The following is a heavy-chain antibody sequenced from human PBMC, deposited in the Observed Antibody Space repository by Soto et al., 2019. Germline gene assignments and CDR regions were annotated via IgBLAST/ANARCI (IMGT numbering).Heavy chain of an antibody. CDR3: ARVPSKTAIRITMIADY. J-gene: IGHJ4*02. CDR1: GFTFSSYS. D-gene: IGHD3-22*01. Sequence: EVQLVESGGGLVKPGGSLRLSCAASGFTFSSYSMNWVRQAPGKGLEWVSSISSSSSYIYYADSVKGRFTISRDNAKNSLYLQMNSLRAEDTAVYYCARVPSKTAIRITMIADYWGQGTLVTVSS. V-gene: IGHV3-21*01. CDR2: ISSSSSYI.